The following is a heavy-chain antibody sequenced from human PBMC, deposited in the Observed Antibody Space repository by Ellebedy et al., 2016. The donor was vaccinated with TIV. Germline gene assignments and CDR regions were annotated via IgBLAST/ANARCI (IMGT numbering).Heavy chain of an antibody. V-gene: IGHV1-18*01. J-gene: IGHJ6*02. D-gene: IGHD5-12*01. Sequence: ASVKVSCKASGYTFTSYGISWVRQAPGQGLEWMGWISAYNGNTNYAQKLQGRVTMTTDTSTSTAYMELRSLRSGDTAVYYCARDLYIVATMRYYYYGMDVWGQGTTVTVSS. CDR3: ARDLYIVATMRYYYYGMDV. CDR1: GYTFTSYG. CDR2: ISAYNGNT.